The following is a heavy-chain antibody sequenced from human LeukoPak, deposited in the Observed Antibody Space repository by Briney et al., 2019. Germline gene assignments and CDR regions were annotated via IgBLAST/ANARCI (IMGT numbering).Heavy chain of an antibody. CDR2: IYSGGST. D-gene: IGHD6-25*01. J-gene: IGHJ4*02. Sequence: GGSLRLSCAAPGFTVSSNYMSWVRQAPGKGLEWVSVIYSGGSTYYADSVKGRFTISRDNSKNTLYLQMNSLRAEDTAVYYCAREKRRSEFDYWGQGTLVTVSS. CDR3: AREKRRSEFDY. CDR1: GFTVSSNY. V-gene: IGHV3-66*01.